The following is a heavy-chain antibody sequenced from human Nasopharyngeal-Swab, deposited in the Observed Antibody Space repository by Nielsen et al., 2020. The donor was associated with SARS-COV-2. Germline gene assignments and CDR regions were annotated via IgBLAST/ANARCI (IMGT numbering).Heavy chain of an antibody. CDR2: ISFDGSQK. Sequence: GASLKISCAVSGFPFSSYGMHWVRQAPGKGLEWVAVISFDGSQKYYVDSVQGRFTISRENSKNTLYMQMNGLRPEDTAVYYCAKNVADDSGTMWYYYYGMDVWGQGTTVTVSS. J-gene: IGHJ6*02. CDR1: GFPFSSYG. D-gene: IGHD3-10*01. V-gene: IGHV3-30*18. CDR3: AKNVADDSGTMWYYYYGMDV.